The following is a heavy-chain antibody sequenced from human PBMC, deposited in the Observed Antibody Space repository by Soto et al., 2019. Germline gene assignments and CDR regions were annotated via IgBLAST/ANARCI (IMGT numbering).Heavy chain of an antibody. D-gene: IGHD2-8*01. V-gene: IGHV4-34*01. CDR2: INHRGNT. CDR1: SGSFSGYY. Sequence: QVQLQQWGTGLLKPSETLSLTCAVYSGSFSGYYWNWIRQPPGKGLEWIGEINHRGNTNYNPSLKSRGTMSVDTSKKQFSLRLTSVAAADAAVYYCARRMVGDSMADWAQGTLVTVSS. J-gene: IGHJ4*02. CDR3: ARRMVGDSMAD.